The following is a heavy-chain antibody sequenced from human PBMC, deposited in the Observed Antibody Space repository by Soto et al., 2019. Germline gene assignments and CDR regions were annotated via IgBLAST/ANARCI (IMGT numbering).Heavy chain of an antibody. V-gene: IGHV3-48*02. CDR1: GFTFSSYS. D-gene: IGHD3-22*01. CDR2: ISSSSSTI. CDR3: ARDAPTYYYDSSGYDYGMDV. Sequence: PGGSLRISCAASGFTFSSYSMNWVRQAPGKGLECVSYISSSSSTIYYADSVKGRFTISRDNAKNSLYLQMNSLRDEDTAVYYCARDAPTYYYDSSGYDYGMDVWGQGTTVTVSS. J-gene: IGHJ6*02.